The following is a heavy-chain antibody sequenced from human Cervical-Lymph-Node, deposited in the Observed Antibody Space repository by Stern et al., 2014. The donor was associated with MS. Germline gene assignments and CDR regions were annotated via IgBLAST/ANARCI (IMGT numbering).Heavy chain of an antibody. CDR1: GGSISSGSYY. CDR3: ARDCRLRYFDNYGMDV. Sequence: QVQLQESGPGLVKPSQTLSLTCTVSGGSISSGSYYWSWIRQPAGKGLEWIGRIYTSGSTNYNPSLKSRVPISVNTPKNQSPRKLSSVTAADTAVYYCARDCRLRYFDNYGMDVWGQGTTVTVSS. D-gene: IGHD3-9*01. V-gene: IGHV4-61*02. CDR2: IYTSGST. J-gene: IGHJ6*02.